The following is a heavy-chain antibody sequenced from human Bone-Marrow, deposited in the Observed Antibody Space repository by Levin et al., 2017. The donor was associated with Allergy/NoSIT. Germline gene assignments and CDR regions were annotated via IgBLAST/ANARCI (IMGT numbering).Heavy chain of an antibody. J-gene: IGHJ4*02. CDR3: ARDAVRSSGWYFDY. CDR2: IKQDGSEK. Sequence: GESLKISCAASGFTFSSYWMSWVRQAPGKGLEWVANIKQDGSEKYYVDSVKGRFTISRDNAKNSLYLQMNSLRAEDTAVYYCARDAVRSSGWYFDYWGQGTLVTVSS. CDR1: GFTFSSYW. V-gene: IGHV3-7*01. D-gene: IGHD6-19*01.